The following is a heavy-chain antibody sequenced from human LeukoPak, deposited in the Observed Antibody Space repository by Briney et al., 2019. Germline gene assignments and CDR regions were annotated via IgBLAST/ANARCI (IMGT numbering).Heavy chain of an antibody. V-gene: IGHV3-66*01. CDR3: ATGSLGDYYYGMDV. J-gene: IGHJ6*02. CDR2: IHSGGTT. Sequence: GGSLRLSCAASGFTFSTYAMHWVRQGPGKGLEWVSVIHSGGTTFYADSVKGRITISRDDSKNTLYLQMNSLRAEDTAVYYCATGSLGDYYYGMDVWGQGTTVTVSS. CDR1: GFTFSTYA. D-gene: IGHD6-13*01.